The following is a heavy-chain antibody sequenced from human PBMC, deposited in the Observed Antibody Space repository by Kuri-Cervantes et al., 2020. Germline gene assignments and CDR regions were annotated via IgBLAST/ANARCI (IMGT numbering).Heavy chain of an antibody. V-gene: IGHV3-74*01. J-gene: IGHJ4*02. CDR1: GFTFSSYW. Sequence: LSLTCAASGFTFSSYWMHWVRQAPGKGLVWVSRINSDGSSTSYADSVKGRFTISRDNSKNTLYLQMNSLRAEDTAVYYCAKDYYDSSGYFDYWGQGTLVTVSS. CDR2: INSDGSST. CDR3: AKDYYDSSGYFDY. D-gene: IGHD3-22*01.